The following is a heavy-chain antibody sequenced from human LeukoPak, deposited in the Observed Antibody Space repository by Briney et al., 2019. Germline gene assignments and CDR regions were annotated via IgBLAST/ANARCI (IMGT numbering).Heavy chain of an antibody. CDR2: FSGGGDS. V-gene: IGHV3-23*01. CDR3: GKEVERHFDLKY. D-gene: IGHD2/OR15-2a*01. CDR1: GFTSGIYA. J-gene: IGHJ4*02. Sequence: GGSLRLSCAVFGFTSGIYAVSWVRQAPGKGLEWVSAFSGGGDSYYADSVRGRFTISRDNSRKILYLQMNSLRAEDTAVYYCGKEVERHFDLKYWGQGTLVTVSS.